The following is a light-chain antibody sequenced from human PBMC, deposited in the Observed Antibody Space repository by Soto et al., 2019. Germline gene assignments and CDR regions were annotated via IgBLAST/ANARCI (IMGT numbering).Light chain of an antibody. V-gene: IGKV3-20*01. CDR3: QQYCIPPT. Sequence: DIVLTQSPGTLSLSPGERATLSFRSSQSVSSNYLAWYQQKPDQAPRLVIYDVSGRATGIPDRFSGSGSGTDFTLTSSRRGLEDCAVYYCQQYCIPPTFCQGSKGEIK. J-gene: IGKJ1*01. CDR2: DVS. CDR1: QSVSSNY.